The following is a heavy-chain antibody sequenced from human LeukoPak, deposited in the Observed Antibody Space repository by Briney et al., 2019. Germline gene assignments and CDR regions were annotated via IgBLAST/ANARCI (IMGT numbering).Heavy chain of an antibody. D-gene: IGHD3-22*01. CDR1: GGSISSYY. Sequence: SETLSLTCTVSGGSISSYYWSWIRQAPGKELEWIGYIYYSGSTYYNPSLKSRVTISVDTSKNQFSLKLSSVTAADTAVYYCARVGYYYDSSGYLYFDYWGQGTLVTVSS. CDR2: IYYSGST. J-gene: IGHJ4*02. V-gene: IGHV4-59*12. CDR3: ARVGYYYDSSGYLYFDY.